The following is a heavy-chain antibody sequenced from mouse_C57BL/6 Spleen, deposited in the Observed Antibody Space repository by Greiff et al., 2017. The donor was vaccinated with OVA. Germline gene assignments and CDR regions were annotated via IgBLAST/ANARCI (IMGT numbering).Heavy chain of an antibody. J-gene: IGHJ1*03. V-gene: IGHV5-4*01. Sequence: DVHLVESGGGLVKPGGSLKLSCAASGFTFSSYAMSWVRQTPEKRLEWVATISAGGSYTYYPDNVKGRFTISRDNAKNNLYLQMSHLKSEDTAMYYCAREGTVASSGYFDVWGTGTTVTVSS. CDR1: GFTFSSYA. D-gene: IGHD1-1*01. CDR3: AREGTVASSGYFDV. CDR2: ISAGGSYT.